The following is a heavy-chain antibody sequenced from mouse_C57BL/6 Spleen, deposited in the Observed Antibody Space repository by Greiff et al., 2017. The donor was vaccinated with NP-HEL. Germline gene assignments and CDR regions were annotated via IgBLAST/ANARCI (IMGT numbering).Heavy chain of an antibody. V-gene: IGHV1-15*01. Sequence: QVQLQQSGAELVRPGASVTLSCKASGYTFTDYEMHWVKQTPVHGLEWIGAIDPETGGTAYNQKFKGKAILTADKSSSTAYMELRSLTSEDSAVYYCTRRGGLAYYSNYGAMDYWGQGTSVTVSS. D-gene: IGHD2-5*01. CDR2: IDPETGGT. CDR1: GYTFTDYE. CDR3: TRRGGLAYYSNYGAMDY. J-gene: IGHJ4*01.